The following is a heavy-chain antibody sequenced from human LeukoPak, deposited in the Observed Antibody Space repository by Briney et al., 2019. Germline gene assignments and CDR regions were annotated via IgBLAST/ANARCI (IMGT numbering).Heavy chain of an antibody. CDR1: GGSISSGGYY. CDR3: ARGTDSGHSGFDY. D-gene: IGHD1-26*01. Sequence: PSETLSLTCTVSGGSISSGGYYWSWIRQHPGKGLEWIGYIYYSGSTYYNPSLKSRVTIPVDTSKNQFSLKLSSVTAADTAVYYCARGTDSGHSGFDYWGQGSLVTVSS. J-gene: IGHJ4*02. V-gene: IGHV4-31*03. CDR2: IYYSGST.